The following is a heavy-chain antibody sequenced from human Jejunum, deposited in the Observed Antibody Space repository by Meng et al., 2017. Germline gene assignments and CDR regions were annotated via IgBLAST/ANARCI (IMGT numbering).Heavy chain of an antibody. V-gene: IGHV3-30*04. CDR2: ISFDGSIK. D-gene: IGHD4-17*01. Sequence: SLKISCAASGFTFSSYAMHWARQAPGKGLEWVAVISFDGSIKYYADSVKGRFTISRDNSKNTLYLQMNSLRAEDTAVYYCARDRGFQTTVTMMDYWGQGTLVTVSS. CDR3: ARDRGFQTTVTMMDY. J-gene: IGHJ4*01. CDR1: GFTFSSYA.